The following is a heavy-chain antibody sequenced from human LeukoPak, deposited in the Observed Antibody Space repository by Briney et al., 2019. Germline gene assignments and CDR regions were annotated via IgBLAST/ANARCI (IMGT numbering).Heavy chain of an antibody. V-gene: IGHV4-34*01. Sequence: SETLSLTCAVYGGSFSGYYWSWIRQPPGKGLEWIGEINHSGSTNYNPSLKSRVTISVDTSKNQFSLKLSSVTAADTAVYYCARTPDYCSSTSCYAVDYWGQGTLVTVSS. CDR3: ARTPDYCSSTSCYAVDY. CDR1: GGSFSGYY. J-gene: IGHJ4*02. CDR2: INHSGST. D-gene: IGHD2-2*01.